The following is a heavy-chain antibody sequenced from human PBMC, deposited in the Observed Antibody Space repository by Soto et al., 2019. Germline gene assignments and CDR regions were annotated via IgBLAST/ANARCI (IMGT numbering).Heavy chain of an antibody. CDR1: GFSLSTGGVG. CDR3: AQLPPFADYKLDY. CDR2: IYWNGET. Sequence: SGPTLVNPTQTLTLTCNFSGFSLSTGGVGVAWVRQPPGKALEWLTLIYWNGETRTSPSLENRLTVTKDASKNQVALTMTNMDPVDTATYYCAQLPPFADYKLDYWRQGIRVTVSS. V-gene: IGHV2-5*01. J-gene: IGHJ4*02. D-gene: IGHD4-17*01.